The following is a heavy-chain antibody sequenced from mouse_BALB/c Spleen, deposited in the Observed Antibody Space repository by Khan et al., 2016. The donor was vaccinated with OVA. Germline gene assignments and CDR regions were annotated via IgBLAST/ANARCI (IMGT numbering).Heavy chain of an antibody. CDR1: GYTFTDFT. V-gene: IGHV1S137*01. J-gene: IGHJ3*01. Sequence: QVQLQQSGAELVRPGVSVKISCKGSGYTFTDFTMHWVKQSHAMSLEWIGVISTYYGDANYNQKFKDKATMTVDKSSNTAYMDLARLTSEDSAIYCREKGGGGDRFLYWGQGTLVTVSA. CDR3: EKGGGGDRFLY. CDR2: ISTYYGDA.